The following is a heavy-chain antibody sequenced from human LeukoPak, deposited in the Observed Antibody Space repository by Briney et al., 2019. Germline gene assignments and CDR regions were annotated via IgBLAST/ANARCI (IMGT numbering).Heavy chain of an antibody. CDR3: ARGGGWTGYSSSWFDY. CDR1: GFTLSSYS. Sequence: GGSLRLSCAASGFTLSSYSMNWVRQAPGKGLEWVSSLSSSSSYIYYADSVKGRFTISRDNAKNSLYLQMNSLRAEDTAVYYCARGGGWTGYSSSWFDYWGQGTLVTVSS. D-gene: IGHD6-13*01. CDR2: LSSSSSYI. J-gene: IGHJ4*02. V-gene: IGHV3-21*01.